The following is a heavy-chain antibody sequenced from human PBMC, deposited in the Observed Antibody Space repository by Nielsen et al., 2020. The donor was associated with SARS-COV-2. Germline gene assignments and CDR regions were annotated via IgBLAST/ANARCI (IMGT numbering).Heavy chain of an antibody. J-gene: IGHJ6*02. CDR1: GFTFSSYD. Sequence: GGSLRLSCAASGFTFSSYDMHWFRQPTGKGLEWVSAIGTAGDTYYPGSVKGRFTISRENAKNSLYLQMNSLRAGDTAVYYCARDRIAVADSFYYGMDVWGQGTTVTVSS. CDR2: IGTAGDT. V-gene: IGHV3-13*04. D-gene: IGHD6-19*01. CDR3: ARDRIAVADSFYYGMDV.